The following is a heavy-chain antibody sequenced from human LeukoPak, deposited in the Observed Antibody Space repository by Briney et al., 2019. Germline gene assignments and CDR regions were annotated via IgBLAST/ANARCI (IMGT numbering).Heavy chain of an antibody. J-gene: IGHJ3*02. CDR3: ARDFRVASRFMDAFDI. V-gene: IGHV3-21*01. D-gene: IGHD3-10*01. Sequence: PGGSLRLSCAASGFTFSSYSMNWVRQAPGKGLEWVSSISSSSSYIYYADSVKGRFTISRDNAKNSLYLQMNSLRAEDTAVYYCARDFRVASRFMDAFDIWGQGTMVTVSS. CDR1: GFTFSSYS. CDR2: ISSSSSYI.